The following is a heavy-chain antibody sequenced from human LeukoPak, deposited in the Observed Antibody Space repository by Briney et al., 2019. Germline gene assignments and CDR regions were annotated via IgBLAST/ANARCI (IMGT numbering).Heavy chain of an antibody. CDR2: IVVGSGNT. Sequence: ASVKVSCKASGFTFTSSAMQWVRQARGQRLEGIGWIVVGSGNTNYAQKFQERVTITRDMSTSTAYMELSSLRSEDTAVYYCAASYYDYYYYMDVWGKGTTVTVSS. J-gene: IGHJ6*03. CDR1: GFTFTSSA. CDR3: AASYYDYYYYMDV. V-gene: IGHV1-58*02.